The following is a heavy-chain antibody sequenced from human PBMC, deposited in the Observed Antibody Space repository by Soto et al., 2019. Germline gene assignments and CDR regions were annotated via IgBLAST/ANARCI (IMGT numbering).Heavy chain of an antibody. CDR2: SSPANGDR. CDR1: GYTYITNG. J-gene: IGHJ2*01. Sequence: QVELVQSGPEVKRPGASVKVSCKASGYTYITNGINWVRQAPGQGLEWMGWSSPANGDRKYAQKFKDRITMTSETSTATSYMELTNLRSDDTAVYFCARGRYFATTHRQWWYFDFWGRGTLVTVSS. CDR3: ARGRYFATTHRQWWYFDF. V-gene: IGHV1-18*01. D-gene: IGHD3-10*01.